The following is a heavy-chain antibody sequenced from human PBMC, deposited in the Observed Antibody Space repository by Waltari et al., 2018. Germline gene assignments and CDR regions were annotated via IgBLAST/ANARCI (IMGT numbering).Heavy chain of an antibody. Sequence: VESGGGMVQPGRSLRISCAASGFAFNTYAMYWMRQAPGEGLEWGASISSRGKDKYVADSLKGRFRISRDNSKNTVDLQMNNLIGGDTAMYYCARGCTSSSLFDQWGQGTLVTVSS. CDR1: GFAFNTYA. V-gene: IGHV3-30*04. D-gene: IGHD6-6*01. CDR2: ISSRGKDK. CDR3: ARGCTSSSLFDQ. J-gene: IGHJ4*02.